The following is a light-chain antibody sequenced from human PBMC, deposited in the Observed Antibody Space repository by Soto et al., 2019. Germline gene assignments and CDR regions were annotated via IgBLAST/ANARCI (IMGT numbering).Light chain of an antibody. Sequence: QSALTQPASVSGSPGQSITISCTGTSSDVGGYNYVSWYQQHPGKAPQLIIYDVTNRPSGVSNRFSGSKSGNTASLTVSGLQAEDEADYYCSSYTSSSTYVVFGGGTMLTVL. V-gene: IGLV2-14*03. CDR2: DVT. CDR1: SSDVGGYNY. CDR3: SSYTSSSTYVV. J-gene: IGLJ2*01.